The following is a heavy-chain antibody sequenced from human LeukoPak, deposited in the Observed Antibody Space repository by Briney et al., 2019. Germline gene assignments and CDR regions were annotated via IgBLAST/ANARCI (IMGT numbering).Heavy chain of an antibody. J-gene: IGHJ4*02. CDR3: AREALLATPLRIAVAGMGNDY. CDR2: ISVYNGNT. V-gene: IGHV1-18*01. CDR1: GYTFTSYG. Sequence: VASVKVSCKASGYTFTSYGISWVRQAPGQGLEWMGWISVYNGNTNYAQKLQGRVTMTRDTSISTAYMELSRLRSDDTAVYYCAREALLATPLRIAVAGMGNDYWGQGTLVTVSS. D-gene: IGHD6-19*01.